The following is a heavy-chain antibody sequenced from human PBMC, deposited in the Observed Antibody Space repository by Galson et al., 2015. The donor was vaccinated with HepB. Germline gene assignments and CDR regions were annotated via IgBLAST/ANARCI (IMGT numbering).Heavy chain of an antibody. J-gene: IGHJ6*02. D-gene: IGHD3-10*01. Sequence: SLRLSCAASGFTFSSYSMNWVRQAPGKGLEWVSSISSSSSYIYYADSVKGRFTISRDNAKNSLYLQMNSLRAEDPAVYYCAREATAMVRGVTGMYGMDVWGQGTTVTVSS. V-gene: IGHV3-21*01. CDR2: ISSSSSYI. CDR1: GFTFSSYS. CDR3: AREATAMVRGVTGMYGMDV.